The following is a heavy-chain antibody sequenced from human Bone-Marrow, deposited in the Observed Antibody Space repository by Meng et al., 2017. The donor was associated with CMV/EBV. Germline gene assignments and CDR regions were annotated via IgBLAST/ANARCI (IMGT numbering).Heavy chain of an antibody. CDR1: GFTFSSYE. V-gene: IGHV3-48*03. CDR2: ISSSGSTI. D-gene: IGHD3-3*01. J-gene: IGHJ6*02. Sequence: GGSLRLSCAASGFTFSSYEMNWVRQAPGKGREWVSYISSSGSTIYYADSVKGRFTISRDNAKNSLYLQMNRLRAEDTAVYYCARGDFDFWSGYYTGAVYGMDVWGQGTTVTVSS. CDR3: ARGDFDFWSGYYTGAVYGMDV.